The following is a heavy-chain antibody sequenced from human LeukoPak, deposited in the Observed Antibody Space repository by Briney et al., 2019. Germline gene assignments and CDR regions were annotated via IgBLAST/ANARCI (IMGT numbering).Heavy chain of an antibody. V-gene: IGHV1-2*04. CDR3: ARGPSRGYSSSWYWNY. CDR1: GYTFTGYY. D-gene: IGHD6-13*01. Sequence: ASVKVSCKASGYTFTGYYMHWVRQAPGQGLEWMGWINPNSGGTNYAQKFQGWVTMTGDTSISTAYMELSRLRSDDTAVYYCARGPSRGYSSSWYWNYWGQGTLVTVSS. CDR2: INPNSGGT. J-gene: IGHJ4*02.